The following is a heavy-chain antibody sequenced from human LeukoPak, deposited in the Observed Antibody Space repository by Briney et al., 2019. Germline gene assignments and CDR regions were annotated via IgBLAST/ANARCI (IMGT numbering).Heavy chain of an antibody. CDR2: ISANGGGT. Sequence: PGGSLRLSCGASGFIFRNYATSWVRQAPGEGLEWVSGISANGGGTYYADSVKGRFTISRDNSKNMLYLQMNSLRAEDTAVYYCAKESGALGAPLYDYWGQGTLVTGSS. CDR3: AKESGALGAPLYDY. D-gene: IGHD4/OR15-4a*01. J-gene: IGHJ4*02. CDR1: GFIFRNYA. V-gene: IGHV3-23*01.